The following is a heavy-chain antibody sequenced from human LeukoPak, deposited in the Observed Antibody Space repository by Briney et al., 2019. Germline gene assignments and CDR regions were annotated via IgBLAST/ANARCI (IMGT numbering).Heavy chain of an antibody. D-gene: IGHD6-13*01. CDR2: ISGSGGST. CDR3: AKDPSGIARNWFDP. Sequence: GGSLRLSCAASGFTLSSYAMSWVRQAPGKGPEWVSGISGSGGSTYYADSVKGRFTISRDISNNTLYLQMNSLRAEDTAVYYCAKDPSGIARNWFDPWGQGTLVTVSS. CDR1: GFTLSSYA. J-gene: IGHJ5*02. V-gene: IGHV3-23*01.